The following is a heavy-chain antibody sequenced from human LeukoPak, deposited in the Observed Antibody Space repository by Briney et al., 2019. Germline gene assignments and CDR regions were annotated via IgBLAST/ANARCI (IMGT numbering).Heavy chain of an antibody. D-gene: IGHD6-13*01. J-gene: IGHJ1*01. CDR2: INPSGGST. Sequence: GASVKVSCKASGYTFTSYYMHWVRQAPGQGLEWMGRINPSGGSTSYAQKFQGRVTMTRDMSTSTVYMELSSLRSEDTAVYYCARESTAGYNSSWYGFRNWGQGTLVSVSS. CDR1: GYTFTSYY. V-gene: IGHV1-46*01. CDR3: ARESTAGYNSSWYGFRN.